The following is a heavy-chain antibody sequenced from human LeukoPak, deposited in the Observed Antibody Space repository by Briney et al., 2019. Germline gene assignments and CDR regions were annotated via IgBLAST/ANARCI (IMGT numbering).Heavy chain of an antibody. CDR1: GGTFSSYA. V-gene: IGHV1-69*05. D-gene: IGHD2-21*02. CDR3: ARGSGCGGDCYSFDY. J-gene: IGHJ4*02. CDR2: IIPIFGTA. Sequence: SVKVSCKASGGTFSSYAISWVRQAPGQGLEWMGGIIPIFGTANYAQKFQGRVTITTDESTSTAYMELSSLRSEDTAVYYCARGSGCGGDCYSFDYWGQGTLVTVSS.